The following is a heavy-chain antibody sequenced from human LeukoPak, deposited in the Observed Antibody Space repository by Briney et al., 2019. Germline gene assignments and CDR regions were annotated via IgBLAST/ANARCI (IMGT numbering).Heavy chain of an antibody. D-gene: IGHD1-1*01. CDR3: ARVMVWNDGLDYYYGMDV. CDR1: GGSISSYY. CDR2: IYYSGST. Sequence: SETLSLTCTVSGGSISSYYWSWIRQPPGKGLEWIGYIYYSGSTYYNPSLKSRVTISVDTSKNQFSLRLNSVTAADTAVYYCARVMVWNDGLDYYYGMDVWGQGTTVTVSS. V-gene: IGHV4-59*01. J-gene: IGHJ6*02.